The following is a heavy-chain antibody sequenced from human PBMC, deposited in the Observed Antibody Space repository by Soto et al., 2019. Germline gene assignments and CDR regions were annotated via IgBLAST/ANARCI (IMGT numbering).Heavy chain of an antibody. Sequence: GGSLRLSCAASGFTFRSYAMHWVRQAPGKGLEWVAVISYDENNRYYTDSVKGRFTISRDNSKNTLYLQVNSLRAEDTAVYYCARAMDTAMASKDNWFDPWAREP. V-gene: IGHV3-30-3*01. J-gene: IGHJ5*02. D-gene: IGHD5-18*01. CDR2: ISYDENNR. CDR1: GFTFRSYA. CDR3: ARAMDTAMASKDNWFDP.